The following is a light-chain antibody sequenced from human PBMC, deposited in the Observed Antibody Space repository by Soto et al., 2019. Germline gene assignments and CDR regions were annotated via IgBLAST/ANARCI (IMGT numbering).Light chain of an antibody. CDR3: QQRSSWPFT. CDR2: ATS. CDR1: QSIGSY. J-gene: IGKJ3*01. V-gene: IGKV3-11*01. Sequence: EVVLTQSPATLSLSPGEGATLSCRASQSIGSYLVSYQQQPGQAPRLLIYATSNRATGIPARFSGSGSGTDFTLTISSLEPEDFAVYYCQQRSSWPFTFGPGTKVDIK.